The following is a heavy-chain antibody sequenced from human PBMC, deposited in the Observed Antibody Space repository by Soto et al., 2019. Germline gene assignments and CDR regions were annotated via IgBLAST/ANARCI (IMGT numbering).Heavy chain of an antibody. CDR1: GYTFTGYY. D-gene: IGHD3-22*01. V-gene: IGHV1-2*02. Sequence: QVQLVQSGAEVQNPGASVKVSCKAAGYTFTGYYRHWVRQAPGQGLARMGWINPNSGGTNYAQKFQGRVAMTRDTSISTAYMELSRMRSDDTAVYDCAIDRPNYYDSSGYSYYFDYWGQGTLVPVSS. CDR3: AIDRPNYYDSSGYSYYFDY. CDR2: INPNSGGT. J-gene: IGHJ4*02.